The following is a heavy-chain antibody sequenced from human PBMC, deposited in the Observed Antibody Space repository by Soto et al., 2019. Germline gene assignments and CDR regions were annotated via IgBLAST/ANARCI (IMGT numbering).Heavy chain of an antibody. J-gene: IGHJ6*02. D-gene: IGHD3-10*01. CDR1: GFTFSSYG. CDR2: ISYDGSNK. CDR3: AKDRRYYGSGSNPRRPNYYYYGMDV. Sequence: LRLSCAASGFTFSSYGMHWVRQAPGKGLEWVAVISYDGSNKYYADSVKGRFTISRDNSKNTLYLQMNSLRAEDTAVYYCAKDRRYYGSGSNPRRPNYYYYGMDVWGQGTXVTVSS. V-gene: IGHV3-30*18.